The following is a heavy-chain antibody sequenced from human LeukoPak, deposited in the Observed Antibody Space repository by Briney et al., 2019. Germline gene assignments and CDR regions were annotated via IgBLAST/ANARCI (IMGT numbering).Heavy chain of an antibody. Sequence: PGGSLRLSCAASGFTFSSTWMNWVRQAPGKGPVWVSRINSDGSIVTYADSVKGRFTISKDNAKNTVYLQMNNLRTVDTAVYYCVSFYETNWGRGTLVTVSS. CDR2: INSDGSIV. CDR3: VSFYETN. V-gene: IGHV3-74*01. D-gene: IGHD2-2*01. CDR1: GFTFSSTW. J-gene: IGHJ4*02.